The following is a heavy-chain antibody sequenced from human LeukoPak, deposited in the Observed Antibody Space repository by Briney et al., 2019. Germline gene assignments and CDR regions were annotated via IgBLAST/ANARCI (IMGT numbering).Heavy chain of an antibody. J-gene: IGHJ4*02. V-gene: IGHV4-4*07. D-gene: IGHD3-9*01. CDR2: IYTSGST. Sequence: PSETLSLTCTVSGGSISSYYWSWIRQPAGKGLEWIGRIYTSGSTNYNPSLKSRVTMSVDTSKNQFSLKLSSVTAADTAVYYCARSGEYVLRYFDYFDYWGQGTLVTASS. CDR3: ARSGEYVLRYFDYFDY. CDR1: GGSISSYY.